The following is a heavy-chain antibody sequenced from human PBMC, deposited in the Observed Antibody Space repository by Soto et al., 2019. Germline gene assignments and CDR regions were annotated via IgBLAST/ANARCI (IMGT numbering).Heavy chain of an antibody. D-gene: IGHD1-26*01. CDR3: AKEGVGATNGY. Sequence: PXGSLILSCAASGFTFISYAMSWVRQAPGKGLEWVSAISGSGGSTYYADSVKGRFTISRDNSKNTLYLQMNSLRAEDTAVYYCAKEGVGATNGYWGQGTLVTVSS. CDR2: ISGSGGST. CDR1: GFTFISYA. J-gene: IGHJ4*02. V-gene: IGHV3-23*01.